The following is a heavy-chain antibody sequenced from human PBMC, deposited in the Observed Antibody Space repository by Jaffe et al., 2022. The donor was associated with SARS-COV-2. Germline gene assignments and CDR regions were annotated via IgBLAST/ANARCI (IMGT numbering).Heavy chain of an antibody. CDR1: GFPFTSFG. Sequence: QVQLVQSGVEMKKPGASVKVSCKTSGFPFTSFGISWVRQAPGLGLEWMGWISGYNGDTEYAQKLEGRVILTRDTSTSTAYMELRSLRSGDTAIYYCARDEKWLGGNFDHWGQGTLVSVSS. CDR2: ISGYNGDT. J-gene: IGHJ4*02. CDR3: ARDEKWLGGNFDH. V-gene: IGHV1-18*01. D-gene: IGHD6-19*01.